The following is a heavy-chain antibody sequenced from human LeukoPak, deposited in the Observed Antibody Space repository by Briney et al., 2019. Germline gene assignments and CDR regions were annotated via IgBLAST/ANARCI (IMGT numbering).Heavy chain of an antibody. D-gene: IGHD6-13*01. V-gene: IGHV4-4*07. CDR2: MYTSGST. J-gene: IGHJ4*02. Sequence: SETLSLTCTVSGGSMSRYYWSWIRQPAGKGLEWIGRMYTSGSTSYNPSLKSRVTMSIDTSKKHFSLNLDSVTAADTAVYYCATYDQQLAFDNWGQGSLVTVSS. CDR1: GGSMSRYY. CDR3: ATYDQQLAFDN.